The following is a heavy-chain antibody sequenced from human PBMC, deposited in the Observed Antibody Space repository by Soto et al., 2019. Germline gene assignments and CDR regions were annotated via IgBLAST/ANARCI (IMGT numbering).Heavy chain of an antibody. CDR1: GGTFSSYG. CDR2: IIPFYGTA. V-gene: IGHV1-69*13. D-gene: IGHD6-6*01. J-gene: IGHJ6*02. Sequence: SVKVSCKASGGTFSSYGISWVRQAPGQGLEWMGGIIPFYGTANYAQKFQGRVTITADESTSTAYMELSSLRSDDTAVYYCARGYRSSSYDSYAMDVWGQGTTVTVSS. CDR3: ARGYRSSSYDSYAMDV.